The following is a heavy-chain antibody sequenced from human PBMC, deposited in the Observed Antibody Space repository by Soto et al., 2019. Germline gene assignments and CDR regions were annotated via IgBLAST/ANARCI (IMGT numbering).Heavy chain of an antibody. D-gene: IGHD3-22*01. V-gene: IGHV3-23*01. CDR3: AKNRNYYDGSGYYSFPLDV. J-gene: IGHJ6*02. Sequence: LRLSCAASGFTFSTYPMSWVRQASGKGLEWVSHISGSGGSTYSADSLKGRFTISRDNSKNTLYLQMNSLRAEDTAVYYCAKNRNYYDGSGYYSFPLDVWGQGTTVTVSS. CDR2: ISGSGGST. CDR1: GFTFSTYP.